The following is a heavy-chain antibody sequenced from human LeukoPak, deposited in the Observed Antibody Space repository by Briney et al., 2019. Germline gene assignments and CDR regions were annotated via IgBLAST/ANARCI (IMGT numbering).Heavy chain of an antibody. J-gene: IGHJ4*02. CDR1: GFTFDDYA. Sequence: GGSLRLCCAASGFTFDDYAMHWVRQAPGKGLEWVSGISWNSGSIGYADSVKGRFTISRDNAKNSLYLQMNSLRAEDTALYYCARARYDILTGYRYHFDYWGQGTLVTVSS. V-gene: IGHV3-9*01. CDR3: ARARYDILTGYRYHFDY. CDR2: ISWNSGSI. D-gene: IGHD3-9*01.